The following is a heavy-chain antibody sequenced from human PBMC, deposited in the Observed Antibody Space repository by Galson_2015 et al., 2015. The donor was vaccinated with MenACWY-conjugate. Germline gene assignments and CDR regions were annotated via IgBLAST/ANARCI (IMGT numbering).Heavy chain of an antibody. D-gene: IGHD5-12*01. Sequence: SLRLSCAASGFTFSGYAMHWVRQAPGKGLEYVSLISSNGGRTYYADSVKGRFTISRDNSKNTVYLQMNSLKAEDTAVYYCVKVLRGYSGYTDVFDMWGRGTMVTVSS. CDR1: GFTFSGYA. V-gene: IGHV3-64D*06. CDR2: ISSNGGRT. CDR3: VKVLRGYSGYTDVFDM. J-gene: IGHJ3*02.